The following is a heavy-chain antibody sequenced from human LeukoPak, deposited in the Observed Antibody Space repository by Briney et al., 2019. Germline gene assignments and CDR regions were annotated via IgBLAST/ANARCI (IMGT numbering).Heavy chain of an antibody. J-gene: IGHJ3*02. Sequence: SETLSLTCAVYGGSFSGYYWSWIRQPPGKGLEWIGEINHSGSTNYNPSLKSRVTISVDTSKNQFSLKLSSVTAADTAVYYCARGDPIEGAFDIWGQGTMVTVSS. CDR2: INHSGST. V-gene: IGHV4-34*01. CDR3: ARGDPIEGAFDI. CDR1: GGSFSGYY. D-gene: IGHD3-22*01.